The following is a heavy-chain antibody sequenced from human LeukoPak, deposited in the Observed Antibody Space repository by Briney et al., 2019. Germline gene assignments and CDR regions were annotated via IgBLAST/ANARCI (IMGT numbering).Heavy chain of an antibody. CDR3: AKDRTRIAVWFDP. D-gene: IGHD6-19*01. Sequence: GGSLRLSCAASELIVSSNHMSWVRQAPGKGLEWVSAISGSGGSTYYADSVKGRFTISRDNSKNTLYLQMNSLRAEDTAVYYCAKDRTRIAVWFDPWGQGTLVTVSS. J-gene: IGHJ5*02. V-gene: IGHV3-23*01. CDR1: ELIVSSNH. CDR2: ISGSGGST.